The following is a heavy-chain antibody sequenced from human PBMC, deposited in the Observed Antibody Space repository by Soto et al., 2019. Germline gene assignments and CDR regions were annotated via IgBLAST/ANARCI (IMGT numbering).Heavy chain of an antibody. D-gene: IGHD2-15*01. CDR2: IYNSATT. J-gene: IGHJ4*02. CDR3: GRVVIAATRHPDLDY. Sequence: SETLSLTCTVSSSSVNSPNYYWGWIRHPPVNGLEWIGSIYNSATTHNNPSLKTRVTISADTSRNQISLNLRSVNAANTAMYYCGRVVIAATRHPDLDYWGQGARVTVSS. CDR1: SSSVNSPNYY. V-gene: IGHV4-39*01.